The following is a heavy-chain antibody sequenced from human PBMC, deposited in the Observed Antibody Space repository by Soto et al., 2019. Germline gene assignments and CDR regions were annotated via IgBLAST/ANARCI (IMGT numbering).Heavy chain of an antibody. D-gene: IGHD4-17*01. V-gene: IGHV4-39*01. CDR2: IYYSGST. CDR3: ASDYGDYYFDY. CDR1: GGSISSSSYY. J-gene: IGHJ4*02. Sequence: SETLSLTCTVSGGSISSSSYYWGWIRQPPGKGLEWIGSIYYSGSTYYNPSLKSRVTISVDTSKNQFSLKLSSVTAADTAVYFCASDYGDYYFDYWGQGTLVTVSS.